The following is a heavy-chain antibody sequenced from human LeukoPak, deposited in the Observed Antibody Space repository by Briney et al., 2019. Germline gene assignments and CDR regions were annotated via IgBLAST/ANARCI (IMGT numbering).Heavy chain of an antibody. CDR2: ITHDGRI. CDR3: APIYGDYSDFDH. J-gene: IGHJ4*02. D-gene: IGHD4-17*01. V-gene: IGHV4-34*01. CDR1: AASLSNYY. Sequence: SETLSLTCAVYAASLSNYYWRWIRHPPGFGLNWIGEITHDGRINYSPSLRGRVTISEDTSKSQFSLKLRSVTAADTAVYYCAPIYGDYSDFDHWGQGTLVTVSS.